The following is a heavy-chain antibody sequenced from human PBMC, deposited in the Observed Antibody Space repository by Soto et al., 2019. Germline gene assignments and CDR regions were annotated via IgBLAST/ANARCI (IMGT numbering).Heavy chain of an antibody. CDR3: ARTYYYDSSGLFDY. CDR2: IYYSGST. J-gene: IGHJ4*02. Sequence: PSETLSLTCTVSGGSISSYYWSWIRQPPGKGLEWIGYIYYSGSTNYNPSLKSRVTISVDTSKNQFPLKLSSVTAADTAVYYCARTYYYDSSGLFDYWGQGTLVTVYS. D-gene: IGHD3-22*01. CDR1: GGSISSYY. V-gene: IGHV4-59*01.